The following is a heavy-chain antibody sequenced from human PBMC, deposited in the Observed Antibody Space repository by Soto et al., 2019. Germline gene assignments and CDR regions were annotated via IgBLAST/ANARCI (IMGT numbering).Heavy chain of an antibody. CDR3: VRHSGAGSANYLGMDV. Sequence: QLQLQQSGPGLVKPSETLSLTCTVSGGPISTNDYHWGWIRQPPGEGLDWIASIFYTGTTYYKSYPRSRLTISIDPSKMQFSLQLSSVTDTDTAIYYCVRHSGAGSANYLGMDVWGQGTTVTVSS. CDR1: GGPISTNDYH. J-gene: IGHJ6*02. CDR2: IFYTGTT. V-gene: IGHV4-39*01. D-gene: IGHD1-26*01.